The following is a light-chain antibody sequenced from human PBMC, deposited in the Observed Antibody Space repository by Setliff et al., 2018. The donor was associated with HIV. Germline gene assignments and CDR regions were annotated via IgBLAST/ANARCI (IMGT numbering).Light chain of an antibody. CDR1: SSDVGGYYS. CDR3: SSYTTSSTLYV. J-gene: IGLJ1*01. V-gene: IGLV2-14*03. Sequence: QSALAQPASVSGSPGQSITISCTGISSDVGGYYSVSWYQQHPGKAPKLMTYDVINRPSGVSNRFSGSRSGNTASLTISGLQVEDEADYYCSSYTTSSTLYVFGPGTKVTVL. CDR2: DVI.